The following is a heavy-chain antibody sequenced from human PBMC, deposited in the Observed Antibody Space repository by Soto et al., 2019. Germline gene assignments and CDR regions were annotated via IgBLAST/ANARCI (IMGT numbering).Heavy chain of an antibody. J-gene: IGHJ4*02. CDR2: IYYSGST. CDR1: GGSISSSSYY. CDR3: ARHRGYRDQIDY. D-gene: IGHD3-10*01. Sequence: QLQLQESGPGLVKPSETLSLTCPVSGGSISSSSYYWGWIRQPPGKGLEWIGNIYYSGSTYYNPSLKSRVTISVDTSKNQFSLRLSSVTAEDTAVYYCARHRGYRDQIDYWGQGTLVTVSS. V-gene: IGHV4-39*01.